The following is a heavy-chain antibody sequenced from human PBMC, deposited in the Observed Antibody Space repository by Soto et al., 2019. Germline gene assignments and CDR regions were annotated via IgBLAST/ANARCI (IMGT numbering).Heavy chain of an antibody. J-gene: IGHJ4*02. CDR1: GFTFSSHA. CDR2: NSGSGGST. CDR3: AKDPQQWRVRTEDY. V-gene: IGHV3-23*01. Sequence: GGSLRLSCAASGFTFSSHAMSCGRQATGRGLEWVSANSGSGGSTYYADSVKGRFTISRDNSKNTLYLQMNSLRAEDTAVYYCAKDPQQWRVRTEDYWGQGTLVTVSS. D-gene: IGHD6-19*01.